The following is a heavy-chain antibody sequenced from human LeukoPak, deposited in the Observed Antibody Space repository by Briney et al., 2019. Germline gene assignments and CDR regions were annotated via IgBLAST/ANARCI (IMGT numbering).Heavy chain of an antibody. D-gene: IGHD2-15*01. Sequence: GGSLRLSCAASGFTFSSYSMNWVRQAPGKGLEWVSSISSSSSYIYYADSVKGRFTISRDNAKNSLYLQMNSLRAEDTAVYYRARIGDLGYCSGGSCYSDYWGQGTLVTVSS. CDR1: GFTFSSYS. CDR3: ARIGDLGYCSGGSCYSDY. V-gene: IGHV3-21*01. J-gene: IGHJ4*02. CDR2: ISSSSSYI.